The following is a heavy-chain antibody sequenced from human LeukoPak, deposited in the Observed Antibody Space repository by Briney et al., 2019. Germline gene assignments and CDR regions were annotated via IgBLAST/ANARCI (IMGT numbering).Heavy chain of an antibody. CDR1: GYSFTSYW. CDR2: IYPGDSDT. V-gene: IGHV5-51*01. J-gene: IGHJ4*02. D-gene: IGHD2-2*03. Sequence: GESLKISCKGSGYSFTSYWIGWVRQMPGKGLEWMGIIYPGDSDTRYSPSFQGQVTISADKSISTAYLQWSSLKASDTAMYYCASSEAGYCSSTSCLPGYWGQGTLVTVSS. CDR3: ASSEAGYCSSTSCLPGY.